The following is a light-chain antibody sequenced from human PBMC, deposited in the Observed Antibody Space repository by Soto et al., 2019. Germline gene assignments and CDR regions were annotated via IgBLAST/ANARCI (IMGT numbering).Light chain of an antibody. V-gene: IGLV1-40*01. Sequence: QSVLTQPPSVSGAPGQRVTISCTGSSSNIGAGYDVHWYQQLPGTAPKLLIYGNSNRPSGVPDRFSGSKSGTSASLASTGLQAEDEADYYCQSYDGSLSRVFGGGTELTVL. CDR3: QSYDGSLSRV. CDR2: GNS. CDR1: SSNIGAGYD. J-gene: IGLJ3*02.